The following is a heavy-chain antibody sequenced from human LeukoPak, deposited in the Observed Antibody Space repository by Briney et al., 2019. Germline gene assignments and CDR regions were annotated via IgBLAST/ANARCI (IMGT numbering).Heavy chain of an antibody. V-gene: IGHV3-23*01. J-gene: IGHJ6*02. CDR2: ISGSGGST. D-gene: IGHD3-10*01. CDR3: AKPTSMVRVYYSDMDV. CDR1: GFTVSSSY. Sequence: PGGSLRLSCAASGFTVSSSYMSWVRQAPGKGLEWVSGISGSGGSTYYADSVKGRFTISRDNSKNTLYLQMDSLRAEDTAVYYCAKPTSMVRVYYSDMDVWGQGTTVTVSS.